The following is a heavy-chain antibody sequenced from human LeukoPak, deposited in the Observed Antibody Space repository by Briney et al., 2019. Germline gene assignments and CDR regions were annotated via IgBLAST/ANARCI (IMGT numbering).Heavy chain of an antibody. V-gene: IGHV4-34*01. CDR2: INPSGSP. D-gene: IGHD2/OR15-2a*01. CDR3: ASVRHDPLEYYYYIDV. Sequence: PSETLSVTCAVYGDSLSRYYWTWIRQSPGKGLEWLGEINPSGSPDYNPSLKSRATISVDTSKNQFSLRLASVTAADTAVYYCASVRHDPLEYYYYIDVWGKGTTVTVSS. J-gene: IGHJ6*03. CDR1: GDSLSRYY.